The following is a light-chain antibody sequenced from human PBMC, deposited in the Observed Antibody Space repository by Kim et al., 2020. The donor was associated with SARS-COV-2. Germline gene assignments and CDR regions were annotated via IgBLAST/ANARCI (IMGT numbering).Light chain of an antibody. J-gene: IGKJ4*01. V-gene: IGKV3-11*01. Sequence: LSPGKRATLSCRASKSVGNSLAWFQQKPGQAPRLLIFETSNRATGIPARFSGSGSGTAFTLTISSLEPEDFAVYYCQQRYNWPLTFGGGTKVDIK. CDR2: ETS. CDR3: QQRYNWPLT. CDR1: KSVGNS.